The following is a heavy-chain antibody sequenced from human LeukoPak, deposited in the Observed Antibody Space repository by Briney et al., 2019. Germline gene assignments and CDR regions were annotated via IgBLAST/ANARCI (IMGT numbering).Heavy chain of an antibody. CDR3: ARDTAAAGWFDP. J-gene: IGHJ5*02. Sequence: SQTLSLTCTVSGGSISSYYWSWIRQPPGKGLGWIGYIYYSGSTNYNPSLKSRVTISVDTSKNQFSLKLSSVTAADTAVYYCARDTAAAGWFDPWGQGTLVTASS. CDR2: IYYSGST. CDR1: GGSISSYY. D-gene: IGHD6-13*01. V-gene: IGHV4-59*01.